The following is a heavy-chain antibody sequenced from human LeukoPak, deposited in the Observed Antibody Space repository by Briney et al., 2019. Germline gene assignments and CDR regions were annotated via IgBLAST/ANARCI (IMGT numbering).Heavy chain of an antibody. V-gene: IGHV1-8*01. D-gene: IGHD1-14*01. Sequence: ASVKVSCKASGYTFTNYDINWVRQATGQGLEWMGWMNPNNGNAGYAQKFQDKVTMTRDTSISTAYMELSSLRSDDTAVYYCARGVANRYYYYYYMDVWGKGTTVTVSS. J-gene: IGHJ6*03. CDR1: GYTFTNYD. CDR3: ARGVANRYYYYYYMDV. CDR2: MNPNNGNA.